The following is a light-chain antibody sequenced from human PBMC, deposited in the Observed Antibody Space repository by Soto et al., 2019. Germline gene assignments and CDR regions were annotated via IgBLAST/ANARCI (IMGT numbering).Light chain of an antibody. V-gene: IGKV3-20*01. CDR1: QNIYINS. Sequence: EIVLTQSPDTLSLSQGERATLSCRASQNIYINSLAWYQQRPGQAPRLLIYGGSTRATAVPDRFSGSGSGTDFALTISRLEPEDFAVYYCPQYGAPPLTFGPGTKVD. CDR3: PQYGAPPLT. J-gene: IGKJ3*01. CDR2: GGS.